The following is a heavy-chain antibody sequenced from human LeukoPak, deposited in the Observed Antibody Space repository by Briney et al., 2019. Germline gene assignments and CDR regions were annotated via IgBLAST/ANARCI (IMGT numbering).Heavy chain of an antibody. CDR1: GFTVSSNY. CDR3: ARDHVTRFDP. CDR2: INWNGGST. Sequence: GGSLRLSCAASGFTVSSNYMSWVRQAPGKGLEWVSGINWNGGSTGYADSVKGRFTISRDNAKNSLYLQMNSLRAEDTALYHCARDHVTRFDPWGQGTLVTVSS. D-gene: IGHD3-10*02. V-gene: IGHV3-20*01. J-gene: IGHJ5*02.